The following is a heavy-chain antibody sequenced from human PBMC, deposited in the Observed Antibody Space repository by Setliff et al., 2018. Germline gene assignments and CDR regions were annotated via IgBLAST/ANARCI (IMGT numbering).Heavy chain of an antibody. D-gene: IGHD3-22*01. CDR2: INNYNFNT. J-gene: IGHJ4*02. CDR1: GFTFTDYG. CDR3: ARINFYVSSGYYYAPEL. Sequence: ASVKVSCKSSGFTFTDYGITWVRQVPGQGLEWMGWINNYNFNTQYAQKFQGRVTVTTDTSTTTAYMELRSLRADDTAVYYSARINFYVSSGYYYAPELWGQGTTVTVSS. V-gene: IGHV1-18*01.